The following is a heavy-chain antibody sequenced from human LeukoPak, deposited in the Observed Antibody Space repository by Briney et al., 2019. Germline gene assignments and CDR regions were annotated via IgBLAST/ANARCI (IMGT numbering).Heavy chain of an antibody. CDR3: AKASSGPRTYYYYYMDV. D-gene: IGHD3-22*01. CDR2: ISGSGGST. J-gene: IGHJ6*03. CDR1: GFTFSSYA. Sequence: GGSLRLSCAASGFTFSSYAMSWVRQAPGKGLEWVSAISGSGGSTYYADSVKGRFTISRDNSKNTLYLQMNSLRAEDTAVYYCAKASSGPRTYYYYYMDVWGKGTTVTVSS. V-gene: IGHV3-23*01.